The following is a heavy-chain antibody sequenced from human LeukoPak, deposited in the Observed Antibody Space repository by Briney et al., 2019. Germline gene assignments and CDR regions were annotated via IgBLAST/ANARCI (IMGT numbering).Heavy chain of an antibody. D-gene: IGHD6-6*01. CDR1: GGSISSSSYY. V-gene: IGHV4-39*07. CDR2: IYYSGST. Sequence: SETLSLSCTVSGGSISSSSYYWGWIRQPPGKGLEWIGSIYYSGSTYYNPSLKSRATISVDTSKNQFSLKLSSVTAADTAVYYCARDGGSIAARFPSWFDPWGQGTLVTVSS. J-gene: IGHJ5*02. CDR3: ARDGGSIAARFPSWFDP.